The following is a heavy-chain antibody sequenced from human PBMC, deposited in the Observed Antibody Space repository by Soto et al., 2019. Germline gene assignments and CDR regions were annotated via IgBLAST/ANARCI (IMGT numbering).Heavy chain of an antibody. CDR3: ARQRTTVVTQAYFDH. CDR2: IYYSGRT. CDR1: YY. V-gene: IGHV4-39*01. J-gene: IGHJ4*02. Sequence: YYWGWIRQPPGKGLEWIGSIYYSGRTYYNPSFKSRVTISIDTSKNQFSLKLSSVAATDTAVYYCARQRTTVVTQAYFDHWGQGALVTVSS. D-gene: IGHD2-21*02.